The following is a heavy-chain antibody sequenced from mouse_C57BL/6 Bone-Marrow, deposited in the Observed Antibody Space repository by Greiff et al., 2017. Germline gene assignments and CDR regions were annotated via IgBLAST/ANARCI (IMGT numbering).Heavy chain of an antibody. CDR3: ARRRQLRPFAY. Sequence: VQLQPSGPELVKPGASVTISCKASGYSFTGYYLNWVKQSPEKSLEWIGEINPSTGGPPYNQTFTATATLTVDNSSSTAYMQLKSRTSEDSAVDYCARRRQLRPFAYWGQETLVTVSA. J-gene: IGHJ3*01. D-gene: IGHD3-2*02. V-gene: IGHV1-42*01. CDR1: GYSFTGYY. CDR2: INPSTGGP.